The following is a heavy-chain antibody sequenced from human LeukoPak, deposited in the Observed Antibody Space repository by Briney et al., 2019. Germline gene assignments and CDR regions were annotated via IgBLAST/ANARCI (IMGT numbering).Heavy chain of an antibody. CDR3: ARGRVSSSTWYSTYYYYFYMDV. CDR1: GGSISSSSYY. Sequence: PSETLSLTCTVSGGSISSSSYYWGWIRQPPGTVLEWIGSIYYSGSTYYNPSLKSRVTISVDTSKNQFSLKLSSVTAADTAVYFCARGRVSSSTWYSTYYYYFYMDVWGKGTTVTVS. D-gene: IGHD6-13*01. CDR2: IYYSGST. J-gene: IGHJ6*03. V-gene: IGHV4-39*01.